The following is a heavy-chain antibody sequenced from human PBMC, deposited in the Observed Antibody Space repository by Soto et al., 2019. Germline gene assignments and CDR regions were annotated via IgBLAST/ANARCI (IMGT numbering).Heavy chain of an antibody. J-gene: IGHJ5*02. V-gene: IGHV3-15*05. CDR2: IKSKTDGGTT. Sequence: GWSLKLSGAALGLTFIKAGMGWFRQAQVKGLEWVGRIKSKTDGGTTDYAEPVKGRFTISRDDSKQTLYVQMSSLRAEDTAVYYCIAIIPKRKWELGPWGQGTLVTVSS. CDR3: IAIIPKRKWELGP. CDR1: GLTFIKAG. D-gene: IGHD1-26*01.